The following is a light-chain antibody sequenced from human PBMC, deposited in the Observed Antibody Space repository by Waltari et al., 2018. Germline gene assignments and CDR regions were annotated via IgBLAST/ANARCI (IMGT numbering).Light chain of an antibody. J-gene: IGKJ1*01. CDR3: MQSTHLPWT. Sequence: DVVMTQTPLPSPVTLGQPAPISCRSSQSLVHRDGSTYFSWLQQRPGQPPRLLIYKISNRFSGVPDRFSGSGAETDFTLTISRVEPEDVGIYYCMQSTHLPWTFGQGTKVEIK. CDR1: QSLVHRDGSTY. V-gene: IGKV2-24*01. CDR2: KIS.